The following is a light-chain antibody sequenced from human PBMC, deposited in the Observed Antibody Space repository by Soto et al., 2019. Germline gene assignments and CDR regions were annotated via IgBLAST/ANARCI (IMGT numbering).Light chain of an antibody. CDR1: QSVSSN. Sequence: EIVMTQSPATLSVSPGERATLSCRASQSVSSNLAWYQQKPGQAPRLLIYGASIMATGIPARFSGSGSGTEFTLTISSLQSEDFAVYYCQQYNNWTPTFGQGTKLEIK. J-gene: IGKJ2*01. CDR2: GAS. CDR3: QQYNNWTPT. V-gene: IGKV3D-15*01.